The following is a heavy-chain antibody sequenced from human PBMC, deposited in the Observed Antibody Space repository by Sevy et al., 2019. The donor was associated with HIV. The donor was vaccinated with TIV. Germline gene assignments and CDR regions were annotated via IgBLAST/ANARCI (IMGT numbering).Heavy chain of an antibody. CDR2: ISSRSGAI. J-gene: IGHJ4*02. CDR1: GFPFSSDI. Sequence: GGSLRLSCEVSGFPFSSDIVTWVRQAPGKGLEWVSSISSRSGAIDYADSVKGRFAISRDSGKNSVFLHMNSLRAEDTAVYYCATIKVTGHIDSWGQRTLVTVSS. V-gene: IGHV3-48*01. D-gene: IGHD2-21*02. CDR3: ATIKVTGHIDS.